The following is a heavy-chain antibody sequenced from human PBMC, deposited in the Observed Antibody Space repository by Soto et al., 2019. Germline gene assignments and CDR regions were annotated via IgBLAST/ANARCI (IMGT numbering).Heavy chain of an antibody. CDR1: GGSISNGAYY. D-gene: IGHD3-22*01. J-gene: IGHJ5*02. CDR3: ARVPTYYQDSIGYQPFHP. V-gene: IGHV4-31*03. Sequence: SETLSLTCTVSGGSISNGAYYWTWIRQHPGKGLEWIGYIYYSGATSYNPSLKSRVTISVDTSKRLFSLKLTSVSAADTAVYYCARVPTYYQDSIGYQPFHPWGQGTLVTVSS. CDR2: IYYSGAT.